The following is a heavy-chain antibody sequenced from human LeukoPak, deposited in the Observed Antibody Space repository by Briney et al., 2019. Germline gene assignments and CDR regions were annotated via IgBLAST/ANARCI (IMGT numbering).Heavy chain of an antibody. J-gene: IGHJ4*02. V-gene: IGHV3-21*01. CDR1: GFTFDDYA. Sequence: GGSLRLSCAASGFTFDDYAMHWVRQAPGKGLEWVSSISSSSSYIYYADSVKGRFTISRDNAKNSLYLQMNSLRAEDTAVYYCARAAGTRSFDYWGQGTLVTVSS. CDR3: ARAAGTRSFDY. D-gene: IGHD6-13*01. CDR2: ISSSSSYI.